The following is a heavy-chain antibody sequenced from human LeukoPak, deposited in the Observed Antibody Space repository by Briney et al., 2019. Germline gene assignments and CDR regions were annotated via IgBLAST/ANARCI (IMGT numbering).Heavy chain of an antibody. CDR3: AKEYCSGGSCYSLYTMGLDP. CDR1: GFTFSSYA. J-gene: IGHJ5*02. Sequence: PGGSLRLSCAASGFTFSSYAMSWVRQAPGKGLEWVSAISGSGGSTYYADSVKGRFTISRDNSKNTLYLQMNSLRAEDTAVYYCAKEYCSGGSCYSLYTMGLDPWGQGTQVTVSS. V-gene: IGHV3-23*01. CDR2: ISGSGGST. D-gene: IGHD2-15*01.